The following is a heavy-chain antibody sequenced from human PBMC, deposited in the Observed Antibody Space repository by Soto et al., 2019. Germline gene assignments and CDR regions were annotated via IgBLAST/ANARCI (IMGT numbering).Heavy chain of an antibody. CDR2: INHSGST. J-gene: IGHJ4*02. D-gene: IGHD6-19*01. V-gene: IGHV4-34*01. Sequence: QVQLQQWGAGLLKPSETLSLTCAVYGGSFSGYYWSWIRQPPGKGLEWIGEINHSGSTNYNPSLKSRVTISVDTTKNQFSLKLSSVTAADTAVYYCAREDALPVAGTGKLDYWGQGTLVTVSS. CDR3: AREDALPVAGTGKLDY. CDR1: GGSFSGYY.